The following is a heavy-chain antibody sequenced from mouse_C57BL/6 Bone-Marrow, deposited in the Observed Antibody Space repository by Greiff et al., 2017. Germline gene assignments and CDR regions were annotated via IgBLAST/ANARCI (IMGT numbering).Heavy chain of an antibody. D-gene: IGHD3-2*02. Sequence: VQLKESGAELVRPGASVKLFCTASGFNIKDDYMHWVKQRPEQGLEWIGWIDPENGDTEYASKFQGKATITADTSSNTAYLQLSSLTSEDTAVYYCTTSDSSGYYAMDYWGQGTSVTVSS. CDR1: GFNIKDDY. CDR3: TTSDSSGYYAMDY. CDR2: IDPENGDT. J-gene: IGHJ4*01. V-gene: IGHV14-4*01.